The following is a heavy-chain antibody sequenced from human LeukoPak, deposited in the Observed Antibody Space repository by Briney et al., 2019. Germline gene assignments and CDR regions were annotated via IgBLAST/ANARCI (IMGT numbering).Heavy chain of an antibody. J-gene: IGHJ6*03. CDR1: GGSFSGYY. CDR2: INHSGST. D-gene: IGHD1-26*01. V-gene: IGHV4-34*01. Sequence: SETLSLTCAVYGGSFSGYYWSWIRQPPGKGLEWIGEINHSGSTNYNPSLKSRVTMSVDTSKKQFSLKLSSVTAADTAVYYCARVRGSSGSYEYYHYMDVWGKGTTVTISS. CDR3: ARVRGSSGSYEYYHYMDV.